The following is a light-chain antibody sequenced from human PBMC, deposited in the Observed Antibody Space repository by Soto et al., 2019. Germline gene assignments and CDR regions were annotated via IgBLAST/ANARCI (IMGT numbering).Light chain of an antibody. CDR3: SSFTTTSTLVV. CDR2: EVT. J-gene: IGLJ3*02. Sequence: QSVLTQPASVSGSPGQSITISCTGTSSDVGAYNSVSWYQQHPGKAPKLMIYEVTNRPSGVSNRFSGFKSGNTASLTISGLQAEDEADYFYSSFTTTSTLVVFGGRTKLTVL. CDR1: SSDVGAYNS. V-gene: IGLV2-14*01.